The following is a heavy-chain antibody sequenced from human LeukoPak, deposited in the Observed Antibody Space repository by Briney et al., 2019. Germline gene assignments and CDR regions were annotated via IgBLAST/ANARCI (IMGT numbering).Heavy chain of an antibody. Sequence: GGSLRLSCAASGFTFDDYGMSWVRQAPGKGLEWVSGINWNGGSTGYADSVKGRFTISRDNAKNSLYLQMNSLGAEDTALYYCARGDYDYVWGSYLIDYWGQGTLVTVSS. V-gene: IGHV3-20*04. CDR2: INWNGGST. CDR1: GFTFDDYG. CDR3: ARGDYDYVWGSYLIDY. J-gene: IGHJ4*02. D-gene: IGHD3-16*01.